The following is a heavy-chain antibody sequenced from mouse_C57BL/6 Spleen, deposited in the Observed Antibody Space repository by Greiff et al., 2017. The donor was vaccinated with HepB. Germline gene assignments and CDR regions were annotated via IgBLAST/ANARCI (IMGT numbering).Heavy chain of an antibody. Sequence: EVKLMESGGGLVQPGGSLSLSCAASGFTFTDYYMSWVRQPPGKALEWLGFIRNKANGYTTEYSASVKGRFTISRDNSQSILYLQMNALRAEDSATYYCARSVVAPAMDYWGQGTSVTVSS. V-gene: IGHV7-3*01. CDR3: ARSVVAPAMDY. CDR2: IRNKANGYTT. D-gene: IGHD1-1*01. CDR1: GFTFTDYY. J-gene: IGHJ4*01.